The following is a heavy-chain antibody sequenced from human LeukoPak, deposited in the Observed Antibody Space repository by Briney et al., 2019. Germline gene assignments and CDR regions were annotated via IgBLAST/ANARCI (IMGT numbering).Heavy chain of an antibody. CDR2: IYYSGST. V-gene: IGHV4-59*01. J-gene: IGHJ6*02. D-gene: IGHD6-13*01. CDR1: SGSISSYY. CDR3: AMIAAAPQNYGMDV. Sequence: SETLSLTCTVSSGSISSYYWSWIRQPPGKGLEWIGYIYYSGSTNYNPSLKSRVTISVDTSKNQFSLKLSSVTAADTAVYYCAMIAAAPQNYGMDVWGQGTTVTVSS.